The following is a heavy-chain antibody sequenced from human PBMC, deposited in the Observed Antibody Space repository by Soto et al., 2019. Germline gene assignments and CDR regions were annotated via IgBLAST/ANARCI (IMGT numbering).Heavy chain of an antibody. Sequence: GVLRLSCAASGFTFSNAWMSWVRQAPGKGLEWVGRIKSKTDGGTTDYAAPVKGRFTISRDDSKNTLYLQMNSLKTEDTAVYYCTTDYGGIVGATKYYYGMDVWGQGTTVTVSS. CDR1: GFTFSNAW. CDR2: IKSKTDGGTT. V-gene: IGHV3-15*01. CDR3: TTDYGGIVGATKYYYGMDV. J-gene: IGHJ6*02. D-gene: IGHD1-26*01.